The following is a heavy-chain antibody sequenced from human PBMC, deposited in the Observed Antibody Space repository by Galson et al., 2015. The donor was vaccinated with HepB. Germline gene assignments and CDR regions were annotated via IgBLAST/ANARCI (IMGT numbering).Heavy chain of an antibody. J-gene: IGHJ4*02. CDR2: IIPIFGIA. D-gene: IGHD5-24*01. Sequence: SVKVSCKASGGTFSSYAISWVRQAPGQGLEWMGGIIPIFGIANNAQKFQGRVTITADESPSTAYMELSSLRSEDTAVYYCARDRLEMAIDARGFDYWGQGTLVTVSS. CDR3: ARDRLEMAIDARGFDY. V-gene: IGHV1-69*13. CDR1: GGTFSSYA.